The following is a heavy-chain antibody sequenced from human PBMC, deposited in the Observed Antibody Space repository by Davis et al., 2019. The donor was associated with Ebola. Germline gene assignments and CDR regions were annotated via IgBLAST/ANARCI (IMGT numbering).Heavy chain of an antibody. J-gene: IGHJ4*02. CDR3: VPGTWI. CDR2: ISPSASRM. D-gene: IGHD5-18*01. Sequence: GGSLRLSCTASGFTFSAYEMNWVRQTPEKGLEWVSYISPSASRMFYAESVKGRFTISRDDAKNSLFLQMNSLRVEDTAVYYCVPGTWIRGQGRLVTVSS. V-gene: IGHV3-48*03. CDR1: GFTFSAYE.